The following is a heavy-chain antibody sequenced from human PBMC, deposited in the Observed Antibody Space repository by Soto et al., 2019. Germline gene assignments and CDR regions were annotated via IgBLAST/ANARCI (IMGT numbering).Heavy chain of an antibody. CDR1: GGSISSYY. V-gene: IGHV4-59*01. CDR2: IYYSGST. Sequence: SETLSLTCTVSGGSISSYYWSWIRQPPGKGLEWIGYIYYSGSTNYNPSLKSRVTISVDTSKNQFSLKLSSVTAADTAVYYCARAIAVAGTYYAFDIWGQGTMVTVSS. CDR3: ARAIAVAGTYYAFDI. D-gene: IGHD6-19*01. J-gene: IGHJ3*02.